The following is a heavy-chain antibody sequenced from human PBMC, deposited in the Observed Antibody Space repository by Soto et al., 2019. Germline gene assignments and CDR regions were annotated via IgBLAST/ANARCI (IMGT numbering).Heavy chain of an antibody. CDR1: GFIFSSYT. Sequence: GGSLRLSCAASGFIFSSYTMHWVRQAPGKGLEWVALMSYDESTEYYADSVKGRFTISRDNSNNTLYLQMNSLRPEDTAVYYCARVSSTIIAAVHGLGLGVWGQGTTVTVSS. J-gene: IGHJ6*02. CDR3: ARVSSTIIAAVHGLGLGV. CDR2: MSYDESTE. V-gene: IGHV3-30-3*01. D-gene: IGHD6-25*01.